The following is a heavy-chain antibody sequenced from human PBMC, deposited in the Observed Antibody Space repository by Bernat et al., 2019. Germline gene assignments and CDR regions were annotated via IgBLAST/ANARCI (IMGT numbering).Heavy chain of an antibody. CDR1: GFTFSFYA. V-gene: IGHV3-23*01. CDR2: IGGGGGDI. J-gene: IGHJ4*02. CDR3: AKDMRGYYRPSDY. Sequence: EVQLSESGGGLVQPGGSLRLSCEVSGFTFSFYAMNWVRQAPGKGLEWVSSIGGGGGDIYYPDSVRGRFTISIDNSKNTLYLQMNSLRAEDTAIYYCAKDMRGYYRPSDYWGQGTLVTVSS. D-gene: IGHD3-22*01.